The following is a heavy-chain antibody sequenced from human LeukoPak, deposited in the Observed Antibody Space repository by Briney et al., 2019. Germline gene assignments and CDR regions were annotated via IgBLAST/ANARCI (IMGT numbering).Heavy chain of an antibody. CDR2: IKQDGSEK. J-gene: IGHJ4*02. Sequence: HPGGSLRLSCVASGFTFSSRDWMTWVRQAPGKGLEWVANIKQDGSEKNYVDSVKGRFTISRDNAKNAVDLQMNSLRVEDTAVYYCARDSADNLDWGQGTLVTVSS. D-gene: IGHD3-9*01. CDR1: GFTFSSRDW. CDR3: ARDSADNLD. V-gene: IGHV3-7*01.